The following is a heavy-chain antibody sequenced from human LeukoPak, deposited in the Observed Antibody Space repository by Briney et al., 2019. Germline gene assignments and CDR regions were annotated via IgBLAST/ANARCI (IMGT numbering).Heavy chain of an antibody. V-gene: IGHV3-74*01. CDR3: ARVQGDYDILTGYYYYYGMDV. D-gene: IGHD3-9*01. Sequence: PGGSLRLSCAASGFTFSSYWMHWVRQAPGKGLVWVSRINSDGSSTSCADSVKGRFTISRDNAKNTLYLQMNSLRAEDTAVYYCARVQGDYDILTGYYYYYGMDVWGKGTTVTVSS. CDR1: GFTFSSYW. J-gene: IGHJ6*04. CDR2: INSDGSST.